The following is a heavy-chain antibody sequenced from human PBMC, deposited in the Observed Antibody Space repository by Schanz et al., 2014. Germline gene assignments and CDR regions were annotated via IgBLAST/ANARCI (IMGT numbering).Heavy chain of an antibody. V-gene: IGHV3-33*08. Sequence: VQLLESGGGLVQPGGSLRLSCAASGFTFSSYAMSWVRQAPGKGLEWVAVISYDGSFKNYADSVRGRITISRDNSKNTVYIQMNSLRAEDTAVYYCARGGPAYYFDDWGQGTLVTVSS. CDR3: ARGGPAYYFDD. CDR2: ISYDGSFK. J-gene: IGHJ4*02. CDR1: GFTFSSYA.